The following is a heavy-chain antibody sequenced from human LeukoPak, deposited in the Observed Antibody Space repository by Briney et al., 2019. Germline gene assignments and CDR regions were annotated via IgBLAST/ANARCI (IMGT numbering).Heavy chain of an antibody. D-gene: IGHD3-9*01. Sequence: ASVKVSCKASGYTSTSYGINWVRQAPGQGLEWMGWISAYNGNTNYAQKLQGRVTMTTDTSTSTAYMELRSLRSDDTAVYYCARHRSYDILTGYPDNDDFDIWGQGTMVTVSS. CDR3: ARHRSYDILTGYPDNDDFDI. CDR1: GYTSTSYG. V-gene: IGHV1-18*01. J-gene: IGHJ3*02. CDR2: ISAYNGNT.